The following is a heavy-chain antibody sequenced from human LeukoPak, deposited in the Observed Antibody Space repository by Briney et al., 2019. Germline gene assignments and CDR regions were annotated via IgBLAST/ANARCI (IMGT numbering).Heavy chain of an antibody. D-gene: IGHD3-22*01. CDR1: GFTFSSYA. CDR2: ISGSGGST. CDR3: AKPSSDYYCGWFDP. V-gene: IGHV3-23*01. Sequence: GGSLRLSCAASGFTFSSYAMSWVRQAPGKGLEGVSDISGSGGSTYYADSVKGRLTISRDNSKNTLYLQMYSLRAEDTAVYYCAKPSSDYYCGWFDPWGQETLVTVSS. J-gene: IGHJ5*02.